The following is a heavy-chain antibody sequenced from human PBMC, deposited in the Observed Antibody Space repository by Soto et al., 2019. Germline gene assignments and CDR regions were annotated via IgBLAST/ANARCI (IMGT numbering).Heavy chain of an antibody. J-gene: IGHJ3*02. CDR1: GFTFSSYG. V-gene: IGHV3-33*01. CDR2: IWYDGSNK. CDR3: ARDDTELPQAFDI. D-gene: IGHD1-26*01. Sequence: GVSLRLSCAASGFTFSSYGMHWVRQAPGKGLEWVAVIWYDGSNKYYADSVKGRFTISRDNSKNTLYLQMHSLRAEDTAVYYCARDDTELPQAFDIWGQGTMVTV.